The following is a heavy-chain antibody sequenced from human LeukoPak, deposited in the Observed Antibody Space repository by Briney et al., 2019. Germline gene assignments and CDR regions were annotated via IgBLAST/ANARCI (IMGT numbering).Heavy chain of an antibody. CDR3: ARAQSGIAAQHAFFDY. CDR2: ISAYNGNT. J-gene: IGHJ4*02. Sequence: ASVKVSCKASGYTFTSYGISWVRQAPGQGLEGMGWISAYNGNTNYAQKLQGRVTMTTDTSTSTAYMELRSLRSDDTAVYYCARAQSGIAAQHAFFDYWGQGTLVTVSS. V-gene: IGHV1-18*01. CDR1: GYTFTSYG. D-gene: IGHD6-13*01.